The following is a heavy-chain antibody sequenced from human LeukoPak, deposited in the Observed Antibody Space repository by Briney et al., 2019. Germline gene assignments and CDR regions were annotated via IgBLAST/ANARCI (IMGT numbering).Heavy chain of an antibody. CDR3: ARADSSSWFDY. D-gene: IGHD6-13*01. CDR1: GGSINTDSYY. V-gene: IGHV4-31*03. CDR2: IYFTGST. Sequence: PSQTLSLTCSVSGGSINTDSYYWSWIRQRPGKGLEWIGYIYFTGSTYYNPSLESRVTISIDTSKNQFFLKLTSLTAADTAVFYCARADSSSWFDYWGRGTLVTVSS. J-gene: IGHJ4*02.